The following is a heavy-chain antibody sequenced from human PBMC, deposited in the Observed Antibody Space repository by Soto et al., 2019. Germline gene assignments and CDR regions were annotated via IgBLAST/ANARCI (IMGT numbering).Heavy chain of an antibody. CDR2: ISSSGSTI. CDR1: GFTFSDYY. CDR3: ARETNRINGSREFDP. D-gene: IGHD1-20*01. Sequence: QVQLVESGGGLVKPGGSLRLSCAASGFTFSDYYMSWIRQAPGKGLEWVSYISSSGSTIYYAYSVKSRFTISSDNAKNSLYLEMNSLRAADTAVYYCARETNRINGSREFDPWGQGTLVTVSS. J-gene: IGHJ5*02. V-gene: IGHV3-11*01.